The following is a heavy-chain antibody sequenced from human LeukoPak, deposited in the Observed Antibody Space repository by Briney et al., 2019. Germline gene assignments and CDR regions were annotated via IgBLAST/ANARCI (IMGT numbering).Heavy chain of an antibody. CDR1: GFTFSSYS. V-gene: IGHV3-21*04. CDR3: AKDFALSIDY. J-gene: IGHJ4*02. D-gene: IGHD2-21*01. Sequence: GGSLRLSCAASGFTFSSYSMNWVRQAPGKGLEWVSSISSSSSYIYYADSVKGRFTISRDNSKNPLYLQMNSLRTEDTALYYCAKDFALSIDYWGQGTLVTVSS. CDR2: ISSSSSYI.